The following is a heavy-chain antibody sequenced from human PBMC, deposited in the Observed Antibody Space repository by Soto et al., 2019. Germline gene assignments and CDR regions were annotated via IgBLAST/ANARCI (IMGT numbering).Heavy chain of an antibody. Sequence: GSLRLSCAASGFTFSSYSMNWIRQPPGKGLEWIGSVYYSGSNYYNPSLRRRVTISVDTPKKQFSLRLSSVTAADTAVYYWGGDFVPGSGSGMDVWGKGITVTVPS. D-gene: IGHD3-3*01. CDR1: GFTFSSYS. J-gene: IGHJ6*04. CDR2: VYYSGSN. V-gene: IGHV4-59*05. CDR3: GGDFVPGSGSGMDV.